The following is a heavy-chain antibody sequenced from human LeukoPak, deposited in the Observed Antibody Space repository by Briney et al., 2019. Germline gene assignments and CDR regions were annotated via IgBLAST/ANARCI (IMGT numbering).Heavy chain of an antibody. Sequence: SETLSLTRTLSGGSIRSYYWSWIRQPAGKGLEWIGRIYTSGSTNYNPSLKSRVTMSVDTSKNQFSLKLRSVTAADTAVYYCARGYNWGSPTRNFYYLDVWGKGTTVTVSS. D-gene: IGHD7-27*01. J-gene: IGHJ6*03. CDR1: GGSIRSYY. V-gene: IGHV4-4*07. CDR3: ARGYNWGSPTRNFYYLDV. CDR2: IYTSGST.